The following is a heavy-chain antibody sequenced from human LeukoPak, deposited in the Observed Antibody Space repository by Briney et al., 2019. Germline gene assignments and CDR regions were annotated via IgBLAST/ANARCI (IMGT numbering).Heavy chain of an antibody. J-gene: IGHJ4*02. CDR3: ARGSGLRLFYY. CDR1: SGSISSYY. CDR2: INHSGST. V-gene: IGHV4-34*01. Sequence: SETLSLTCTVSSGSISSYYWSWIRQPPGKGLEWIGEINHSGSTNYNPSLKSRVTISVDTSKNQFSLKLSSVTAADTAVYYCARGSGLRLFYYWGQGTLVTVSS. D-gene: IGHD5-12*01.